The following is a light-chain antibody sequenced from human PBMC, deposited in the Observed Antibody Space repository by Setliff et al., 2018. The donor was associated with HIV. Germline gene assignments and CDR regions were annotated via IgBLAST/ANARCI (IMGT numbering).Light chain of an antibody. CDR3: TSYTRDNTITRV. Sequence: QSAPTQPASVSVSPGQSITISCTGTSSVVGGYNSVSWYQHYPGKAPKVMIYGVNNRPSGVSNRFSGSKSGSTASLTISGLQAEDEADYFCTSYTRDNTITRVFGTGTKGTVL. V-gene: IGLV2-14*01. CDR2: GVN. J-gene: IGLJ1*01. CDR1: SSVVGGYNS.